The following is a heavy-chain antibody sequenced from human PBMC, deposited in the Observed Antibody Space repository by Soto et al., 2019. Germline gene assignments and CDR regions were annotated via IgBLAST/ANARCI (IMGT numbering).Heavy chain of an antibody. J-gene: IGHJ4*02. CDR1: GGSISSYY. CDR2: IYYSGST. CDR3: TRLEGRHYFEY. Sequence: RSLTCTVSGGSISSYYWSWIRQPPGKGLAWIGYIYYSGSTNYNPSLKRRVTISVDTSKNQFSLKLSSVTAADTVVYYCTRLEGRHYFEYWGQGTLVTVCS. V-gene: IGHV4-59*01.